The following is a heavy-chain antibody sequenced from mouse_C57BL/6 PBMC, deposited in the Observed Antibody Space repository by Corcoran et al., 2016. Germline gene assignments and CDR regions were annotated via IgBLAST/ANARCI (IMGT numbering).Heavy chain of an antibody. D-gene: IGHD1-1*01. Sequence: QVTLKESGPGILQSSQTLSLTCSFSGFSLSTSGMGVSCIRQPSGKGLEWLAHIYLDDDQRDNPSLNSRLTISKDTSRNHVIIKITSVDTADTATYYCARTILRDYYAMDYWDQGSSVTVSA. CDR2: IYLDDDQ. CDR3: ARTILRDYYAMDY. CDR1: GFSLSTSGMG. J-gene: IGHJ4*01. V-gene: IGHV8-12*01.